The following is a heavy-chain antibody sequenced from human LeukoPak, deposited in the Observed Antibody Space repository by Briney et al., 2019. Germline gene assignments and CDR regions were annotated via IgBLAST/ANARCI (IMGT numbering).Heavy chain of an antibody. J-gene: IGHJ1*01. CDR3: ARHAYSSGWYGNFQH. D-gene: IGHD6-19*01. CDR1: GGSISSYY. Sequence: TSETLSLTCTVSGGSISSYYWSWIRQPPGKGLEWIGYIYYSGSTNYNPSLKSRVTISVDTSKNQFSLKLSSVTAADTAVYYCARHAYSSGWYGNFQHWGQGTLVTVSS. V-gene: IGHV4-59*08. CDR2: IYYSGST.